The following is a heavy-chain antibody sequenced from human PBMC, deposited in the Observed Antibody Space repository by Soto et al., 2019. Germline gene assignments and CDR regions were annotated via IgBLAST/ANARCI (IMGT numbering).Heavy chain of an antibody. J-gene: IGHJ5*02. D-gene: IGHD3-22*01. V-gene: IGHV4-59*08. Sequence: PSETLSLTCSVSGGSISTYYWTWIRQTPGKGLEWIGYIYYSGSTSYNPSLKSRVTVSVDTSKNQFSLKLNSVTAADTAVYYCARANYYYDSNDYYGGWLDPWGQGTLVTVSS. CDR1: GGSISTYY. CDR2: IYYSGST. CDR3: ARANYYYDSNDYYGGWLDP.